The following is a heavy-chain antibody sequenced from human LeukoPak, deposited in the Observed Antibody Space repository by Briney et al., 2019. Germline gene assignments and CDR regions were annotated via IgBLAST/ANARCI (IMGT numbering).Heavy chain of an antibody. J-gene: IGHJ4*01. CDR2: ISNNGVST. CDR1: GFTFSTYA. D-gene: IGHD6-19*01. Sequence: GGSLRLSCAASGFTFSTYAMGWVRQAPGKGLEWVSSISNNGVSTYSADSVKGRFTISIDNSKNTLFLKTNSLRAEDTAVYYCAKDPLRDAPVFYSSGWYYFHYWGHGTLVTVSS. V-gene: IGHV3-23*01. CDR3: AKDPLRDAPVFYSSGWYYFHY.